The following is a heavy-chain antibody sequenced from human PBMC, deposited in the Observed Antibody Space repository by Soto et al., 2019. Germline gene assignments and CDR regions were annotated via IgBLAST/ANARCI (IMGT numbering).Heavy chain of an antibody. CDR2: IWYDGSSK. J-gene: IGHJ4*02. CDR3: ARDLSDY. V-gene: IGHV3-33*01. Sequence: QVQLVESGGGVVQPGRSLRLSCAASGFTFSDYAMHWVRQAPGKGLEWVAIIWYDGSSKDYADSVKGRFTISRDNSKNTLYLQMNSLRAEDMAVYYCARDLSDYWGQGTLVTVSS. CDR1: GFTFSDYA.